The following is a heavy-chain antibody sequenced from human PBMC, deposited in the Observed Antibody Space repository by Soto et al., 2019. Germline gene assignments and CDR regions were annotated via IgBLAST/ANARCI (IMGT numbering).Heavy chain of an antibody. V-gene: IGHV4-59*01. J-gene: IGHJ2*01. CDR3: ARGDYDSSGYYHAYWYFYL. CDR1: GGSISTYY. D-gene: IGHD3-22*01. CDR2: IHYSGTT. Sequence: QVQLQESGPGLVKPSETLSLTCTVSGGSISTYYWSWIRQPPGKGLEWIGYIHYSGTTNYNPSLKSRVTISVDTSKKQFYLKLSSGTAADTAVYFCARGDYDSSGYYHAYWYFYLWGRGTLVSVSS.